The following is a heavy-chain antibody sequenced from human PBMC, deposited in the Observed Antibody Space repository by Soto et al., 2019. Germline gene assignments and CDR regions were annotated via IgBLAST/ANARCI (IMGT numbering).Heavy chain of an antibody. CDR3: ARGGGGYSYGNYYGMDV. CDR1: GFTFSSYS. J-gene: IGHJ6*02. D-gene: IGHD5-18*01. Sequence: GGSLRLSCAASGFTFSSYSMNWVRQAPGKGLEWVSSISSSSSYIYYADSVKGRFTISRDNAKNSLYLQMDSLRAEDTAVYYCARGGGGYSYGNYYGMDVWGQGTTVTVSS. CDR2: ISSSSSYI. V-gene: IGHV3-21*01.